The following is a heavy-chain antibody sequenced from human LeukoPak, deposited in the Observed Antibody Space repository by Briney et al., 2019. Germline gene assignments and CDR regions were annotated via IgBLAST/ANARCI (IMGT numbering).Heavy chain of an antibody. J-gene: IGHJ6*02. V-gene: IGHV4-59*01. CDR3: ARGTSWQPGNSHYSGMDV. Sequence: SETLSLTCTVSGGSLSFYYWSWIRQPPGMGLEWIGYIYYSATNYNPSLKSRVTMSADTSRTQFSLRLTSVTAADTAIYYCARGTSWQPGNSHYSGMDVWGLGTTVIVSS. CDR2: IYYSAT. CDR1: GGSLSFYY. D-gene: IGHD4-23*01.